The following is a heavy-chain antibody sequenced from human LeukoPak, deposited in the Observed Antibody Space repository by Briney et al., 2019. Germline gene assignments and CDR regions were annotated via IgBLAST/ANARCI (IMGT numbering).Heavy chain of an antibody. CDR3: ARGPTPIAAAGSSADY. J-gene: IGHJ4*02. CDR1: GFTFSSYS. CDR2: ISSSSSYI. V-gene: IGHV3-21*01. Sequence: GGSLRLSCAASGFTFSSYSMNWVRQAPGKGLEWVPSISSSSSYIYYADSVKGRFTISRDNAKNSLYLQMNSLRAEDTAVYYCARGPTPIAAAGSSADYWGQGTLVTVSS. D-gene: IGHD6-13*01.